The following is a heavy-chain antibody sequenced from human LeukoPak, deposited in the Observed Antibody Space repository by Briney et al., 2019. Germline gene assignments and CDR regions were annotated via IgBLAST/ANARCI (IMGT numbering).Heavy chain of an antibody. J-gene: IGHJ4*02. CDR3: ARGRGCSSLSCYPDY. Sequence: GGSLRLSCAASGFTFSSYNMNWVRQAPGKGLEWVSYISSSSNTIYYANSVKGRFTISRDNAKNSLYLQMNSLGAEDTALYYCARGRGCSSLSCYPDYWGQGTLVTVSS. D-gene: IGHD2-2*01. V-gene: IGHV3-48*04. CDR1: GFTFSSYN. CDR2: ISSSSNTI.